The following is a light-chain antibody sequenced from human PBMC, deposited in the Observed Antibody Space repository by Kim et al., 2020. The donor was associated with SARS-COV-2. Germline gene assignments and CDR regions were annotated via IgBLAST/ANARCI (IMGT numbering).Light chain of an antibody. Sequence: GQSDNIYYTGTSSDIGGSEYVSWNQQYPGKAPKLMIYEINKRPSGVPDRFSGSKSGNTASLTVSGLQPEDEADYYCNSYAGSNSLVFGGGTQLTVL. CDR1: SSDIGGSEY. CDR3: NSYAGSNSLV. CDR2: EIN. V-gene: IGLV2-8*01. J-gene: IGLJ3*02.